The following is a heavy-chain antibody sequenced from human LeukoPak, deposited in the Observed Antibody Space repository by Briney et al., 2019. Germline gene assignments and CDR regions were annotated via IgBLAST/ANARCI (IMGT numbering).Heavy chain of an antibody. D-gene: IGHD6-19*01. CDR3: AKDVVPDSGWDLDY. CDR1: GFTFSTYS. CDR2: IYPSGDST. V-gene: IGHV3-23*01. Sequence: GGSLRLSCAASGFTFSTYSMTWVRQGPGKGLEWVSSIYPSGDSTFYADSVKGRFTISIDNSKNTLYLQMSSLRTEDTAIYYCAKDVVPDSGWDLDYWGQGTLVTVSS. J-gene: IGHJ4*02.